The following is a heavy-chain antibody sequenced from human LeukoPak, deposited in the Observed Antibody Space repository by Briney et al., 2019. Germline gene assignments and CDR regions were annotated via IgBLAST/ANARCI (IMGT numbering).Heavy chain of an antibody. D-gene: IGHD3-22*01. V-gene: IGHV3-33*01. CDR1: GFTFSSYG. CDR3: VRDDDRPDNGLDY. Sequence: PGGSLRLSCAASGFTFSSYGMHWVRQAPGKGLEWVAVKGRFTISRDNSKNTLYLQMNSLRAEDAAVYYCVRDDDRPDNGLDYWGQGTLVTVSS. J-gene: IGHJ4*02.